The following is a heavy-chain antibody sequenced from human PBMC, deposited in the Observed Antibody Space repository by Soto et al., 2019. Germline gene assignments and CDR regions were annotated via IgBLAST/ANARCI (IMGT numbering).Heavy chain of an antibody. CDR3: ARHNSDSSGYYHYYYGMDV. CDR2: INHSGST. J-gene: IGHJ6*02. Sequence: QVQLQQWGAGLLKPSETLSLTCAVYGGSGGSFSGYYWSWIRQPPGKGLEWIGEINHSGSTNYNPSLKSRVTISVDTSKNQFSLKLSSVTAADTAVYYCARHNSDSSGYYHYYYGMDVWGQGTTVTVSS. CDR1: GGSGGSFSGYY. V-gene: IGHV4-34*01. D-gene: IGHD3-22*01.